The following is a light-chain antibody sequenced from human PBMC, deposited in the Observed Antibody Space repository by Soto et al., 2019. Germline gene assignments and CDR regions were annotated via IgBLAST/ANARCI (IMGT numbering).Light chain of an antibody. CDR3: QSSDSSLSALYV. CDR2: GNS. J-gene: IGLJ1*01. Sequence: QPVLTQPPSVSGAPGQRVTISCTGSSSNSGAGYDVHWYQQLPGTAPKLLIYGNSNRPSGVPDRFSGSKSGTSASLAITGLQAEDEADYYCQSSDSSLSALYVFGTGTKVTVL. CDR1: SSNSGAGYD. V-gene: IGLV1-40*01.